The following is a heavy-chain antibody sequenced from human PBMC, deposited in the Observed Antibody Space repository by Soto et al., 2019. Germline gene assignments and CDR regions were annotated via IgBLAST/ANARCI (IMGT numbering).Heavy chain of an antibody. Sequence: PGESLKISCKGSGYSFTSYWISWVRQMPGKGLEWMGRIDPSDSYTNYSPSFQGHVTISADKSISTAYLQWSSLKASDTAMYYCARHAGGYGDPPRPYYYYGMDVWGQGTTVTVSS. CDR2: IDPSDSYT. J-gene: IGHJ6*02. CDR3: ARHAGGYGDPPRPYYYYGMDV. CDR1: GYSFTSYW. V-gene: IGHV5-10-1*01. D-gene: IGHD4-17*01.